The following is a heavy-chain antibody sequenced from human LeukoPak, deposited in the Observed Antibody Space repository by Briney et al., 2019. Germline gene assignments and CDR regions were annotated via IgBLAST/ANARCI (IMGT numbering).Heavy chain of an antibody. CDR1: GITFDDYG. CDR2: INRNGGST. V-gene: IGHV3-20*04. CDR3: ARGFRNGPFDC. Sequence: GSLRLSCEDSGITFDDYGMSWVREPPGRGLEWVSGINRNGGSTDYADSVKGRFTISRDNAKNSHFLQMNSLRVEDTALYYCARGFRNGPFDCWGQGTLVTVSS. J-gene: IGHJ4*02. D-gene: IGHD2-8*01.